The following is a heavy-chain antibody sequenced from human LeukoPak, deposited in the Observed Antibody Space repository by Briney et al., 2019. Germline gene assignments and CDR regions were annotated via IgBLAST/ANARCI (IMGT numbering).Heavy chain of an antibody. D-gene: IGHD6-13*01. CDR1: GFTFSSHG. CDR3: ARDMGSSWFGSLDY. V-gene: IGHV3-33*01. CDR2: LWSDGSDD. Sequence: PGRSLRLSCATSGFTFSSHGMHWVRQAPGKGLEWVAVLWSDGSDDFYADSVKGRFTISRDNSKNTLYLQMNSLRADDTAVYHCARDMGSSWFGSLDYWGQGSLSPSPQ. J-gene: IGHJ4*02.